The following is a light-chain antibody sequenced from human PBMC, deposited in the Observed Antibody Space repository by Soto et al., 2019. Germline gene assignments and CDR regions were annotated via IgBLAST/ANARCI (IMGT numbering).Light chain of an antibody. J-gene: IGKJ3*01. CDR2: GAS. CDR3: QQLSTNPLT. V-gene: IGKV1-9*01. CDR1: QDINVY. Sequence: DIQLTQSPSFLSASVGDRVTITCRASQDINVYLAWYQQKQGRAPRLLIYGASTLQRGVPSRFNGSGSGTDFSLIINSLRPEDSATYYCQQLSTNPLTFGPGTKVDIK.